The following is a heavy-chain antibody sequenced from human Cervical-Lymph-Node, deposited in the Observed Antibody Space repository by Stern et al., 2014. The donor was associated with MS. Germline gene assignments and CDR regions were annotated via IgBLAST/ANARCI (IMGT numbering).Heavy chain of an antibody. D-gene: IGHD4-23*01. J-gene: IGHJ4*02. Sequence: QVQLQESGPGLVKPSGTLSLTCAVSGGSISSGYWWSWVRQPSGKGIERIGELYNSGRTNYNPSLKIRVTISVDTSKNHFSLKMNSVNAADTAVYYCARNGGNYAFDYWGQGTLVAVSS. V-gene: IGHV4-4*02. CDR3: ARNGGNYAFDY. CDR1: GGSISSGYW. CDR2: LYNSGRT.